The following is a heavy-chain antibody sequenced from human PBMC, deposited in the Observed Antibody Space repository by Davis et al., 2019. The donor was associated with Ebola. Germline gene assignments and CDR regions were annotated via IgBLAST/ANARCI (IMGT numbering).Heavy chain of an antibody. CDR3: ASPGPGGYSLYYGMDV. CDR2: TYYSGST. CDR1: GGSISSYY. J-gene: IGHJ6*02. V-gene: IGHV4-59*01. Sequence: SETLSLTCTVSGGSISSYYWSWIRQPPGKGLEWIGYTYYSGSTNYNPSLKSRVTISVDTSKNQFSLKLSSVTAADTAVYYCASPGPGGYSLYYGMDVWGQGTTVTVSS. D-gene: IGHD5-18*01.